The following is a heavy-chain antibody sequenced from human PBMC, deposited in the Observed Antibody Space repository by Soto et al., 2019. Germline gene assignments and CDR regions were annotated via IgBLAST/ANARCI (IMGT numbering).Heavy chain of an antibody. CDR1: GFTFSSYA. V-gene: IGHV3-23*01. CDR2: ISGSGGST. Sequence: EVQLLESGGGLVQPGGSLRLSCPASGFTFSSYAMSWVRQAPGKGLEWVSAISGSGGSTYYADSVKGRFTISRDNSKNTLYLQMNSLRAEDTAVYYCAKVTYYDFWSGQFDYWGQGTLVTVSS. J-gene: IGHJ4*02. CDR3: AKVTYYDFWSGQFDY. D-gene: IGHD3-3*01.